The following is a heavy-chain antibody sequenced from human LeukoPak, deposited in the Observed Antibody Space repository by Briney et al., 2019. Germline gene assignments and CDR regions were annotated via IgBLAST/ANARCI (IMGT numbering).Heavy chain of an antibody. V-gene: IGHV1-18*01. J-gene: IGHJ4*02. CDR1: GYTFTSYG. CDR2: ISAYNGNT. CDR3: ARDPAKYYYDSSGYYNDY. Sequence: ASVKVSCKASGYTFTSYGISWVQQAPGQGLEWMGWISAYNGNTNYAQKLQGRVTMTTDTSTSTAYMELRSLRSDDTAVYYCARDPAKYYYDSSGYYNDYWGQGTLVTVSS. D-gene: IGHD3-22*01.